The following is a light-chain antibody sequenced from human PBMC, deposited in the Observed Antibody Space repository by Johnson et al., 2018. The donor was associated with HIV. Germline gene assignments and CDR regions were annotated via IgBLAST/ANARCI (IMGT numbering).Light chain of an antibody. CDR3: GTWDSSLSADV. CDR1: SSNIGNNY. V-gene: IGLV1-51*02. J-gene: IGLJ1*01. CDR2: ENN. Sequence: QSVLTQAPSVSAAPGQKVTISCSGSSSNIGNNYVSWYQQLPGTAPKLLIYENNKRPSGIPDRFSGSKSGTSATLGITGLQTGDEADYYCGTWDSSLSADVVGTGTKVTVL.